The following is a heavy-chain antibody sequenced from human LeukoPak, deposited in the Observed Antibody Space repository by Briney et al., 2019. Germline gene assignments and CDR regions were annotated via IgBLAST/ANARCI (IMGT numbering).Heavy chain of an antibody. D-gene: IGHD3-9*01. CDR3: ARSPALIGYMGGPYYFNY. Sequence: PSQTLSLTCTVSGGSISSGGYYWSWIRQSPGKGLEWIGYIYHSGSTYYNPSLKSRVTISVDRSKNQFSLKLSSVTAADTAVYYCARSPALIGYMGGPYYFNYWGQGTLVTVSS. J-gene: IGHJ4*02. CDR1: GGSISSGGYY. V-gene: IGHV4-30-2*06. CDR2: IYHSGST.